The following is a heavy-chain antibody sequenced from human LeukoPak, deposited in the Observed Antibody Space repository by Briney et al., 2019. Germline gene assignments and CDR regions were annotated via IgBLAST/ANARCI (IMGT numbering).Heavy chain of an antibody. D-gene: IGHD6-13*01. V-gene: IGHV3-33*06. Sequence: GRSLRLSCAASGFTFSSYGMHWVRQAPGKGLEWVAVIWYDGSNKYYADSVKGRFTISRDNSKNTLYLQMSSLRAEDTAVYYCAKARVVRSSSWSDYWGQGTLVTVSS. CDR1: GFTFSSYG. CDR3: AKARVVRSSSWSDY. CDR2: IWYDGSNK. J-gene: IGHJ4*02.